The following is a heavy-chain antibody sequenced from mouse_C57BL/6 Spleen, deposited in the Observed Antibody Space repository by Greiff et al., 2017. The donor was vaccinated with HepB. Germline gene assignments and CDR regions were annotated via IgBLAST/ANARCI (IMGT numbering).Heavy chain of an antibody. CDR2: ISSGSSTI. CDR1: GFTFSDYG. D-gene: IGHD4-1*01. V-gene: IGHV5-17*01. Sequence: DVMLVESGGGLVKPGGSLKLSCAASGFTFSDYGMHWVRQAPEKGLEWVAYISSGSSTIYYADTVKGRFTISRDNAKNTLFLQMTSLRSEDTAMYYCARELALTGTFAYWGQGTLVTVSA. J-gene: IGHJ3*01. CDR3: ARELALTGTFAY.